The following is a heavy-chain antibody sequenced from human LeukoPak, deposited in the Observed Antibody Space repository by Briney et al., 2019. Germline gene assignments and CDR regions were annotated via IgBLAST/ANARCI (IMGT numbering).Heavy chain of an antibody. CDR2: ISYDGYNT. J-gene: IGHJ6*02. D-gene: IGHD1-26*01. Sequence: PGGSLRLSCAASGITFSTYGMHWVRQAPGKGLEWVAVISYDGYNTYYADSVKGRFPISRDNSKNTLYLQMNSLRAEEDTAVYYCAKDSRQGYSGSYYYHYGMDVWGQGTTVTVSS. CDR1: GITFSTYG. V-gene: IGHV3-30*18. CDR3: AKDSRQGYSGSYYYHYGMDV.